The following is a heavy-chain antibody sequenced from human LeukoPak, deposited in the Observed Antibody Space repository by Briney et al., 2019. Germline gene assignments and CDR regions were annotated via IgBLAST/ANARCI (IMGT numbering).Heavy chain of an antibody. CDR3: ARIPAWLGAFGYFDL. V-gene: IGHV3-15*07. J-gene: IGHJ2*01. CDR2: ISSKTAGGTA. D-gene: IGHD2/OR15-2a*01. CDR1: GFTFNNAW. Sequence: GGSLRLSCAASGFTFNNAWMNWVRQPPGKGLEWVGRISSKTAGGTADYAAPVKGRFSISRDDSKSMLYLQMNSLKTEDTAVYYCARIPAWLGAFGYFDLWGRGTLLTVSS.